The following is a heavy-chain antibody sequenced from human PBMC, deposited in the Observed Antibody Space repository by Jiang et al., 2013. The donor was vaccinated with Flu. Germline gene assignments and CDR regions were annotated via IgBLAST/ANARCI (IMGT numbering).Heavy chain of an antibody. CDR2: IKPGDSDI. J-gene: IGHJ6*02. CDR1: GYNFPDYF. D-gene: IGHD2-15*01. Sequence: VQLVESEAEVKKPGESLKISCQASGYNFPDYFVAWVRQVPGKGLEWMAMIKPGDSDIRYSPSLQGQVTISADKSISTAYLEWASLKASDTGMYYCARRRAARGLYGMDVWGQGTTVTVSS. V-gene: IGHV5-51*01. CDR3: ARRRAARGLYGMDV.